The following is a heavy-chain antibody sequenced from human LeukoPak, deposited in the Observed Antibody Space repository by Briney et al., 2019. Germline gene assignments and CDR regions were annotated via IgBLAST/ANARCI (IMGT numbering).Heavy chain of an antibody. V-gene: IGHV4-30-4*08. CDR2: IYYSGST. Sequence: SETLSLTCTVSGGSISSGDYYWSWIRQPPGKGLEWIGYIYYSGSTDYNPSLKSRVTISVDTSKNQFSLKLSSVTAADTAVYYCAREAITGTTRVDYWGQGTLVTVSS. D-gene: IGHD1-20*01. J-gene: IGHJ4*02. CDR3: AREAITGTTRVDY. CDR1: GGSISSGDYY.